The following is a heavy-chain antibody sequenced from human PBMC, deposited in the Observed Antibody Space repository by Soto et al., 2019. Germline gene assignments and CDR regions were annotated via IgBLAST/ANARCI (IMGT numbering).Heavy chain of an antibody. CDR2: IYSGGST. D-gene: IGHD1-26*01. V-gene: IGHV3-66*04. CDR3: ARHQVGAATEYFEQ. CDR1: GFTVSSNY. Sequence: EVQLVESGGGLVQPGGSLRLSCAASGFTVSSNYMSWVRQAPGKGLEWVSVIYSGGSTYYADSVKGRFTISRDNSKNTLYLQMDSVRAEDMAVYYCARHQVGAATEYFEQWGQGTLVTVSS. J-gene: IGHJ1*01.